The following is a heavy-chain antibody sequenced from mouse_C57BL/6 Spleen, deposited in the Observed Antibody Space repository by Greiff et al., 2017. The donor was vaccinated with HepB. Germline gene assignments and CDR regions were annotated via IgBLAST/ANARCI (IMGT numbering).Heavy chain of an antibody. J-gene: IGHJ1*03. CDR1: GYSFTGYY. CDR3: GRGHGKEYFGV. D-gene: IGHD2-1*01. V-gene: IGHV1-42*01. CDR2: INPSTGGT. Sequence: VQLQQSGPELVKPGASVKISCKASGYSFTGYYMNWVKQSPEKSLEWIGEINPSTGGTTYNQKFKAKATLTVDKSSSTAYMQLKRLTSEDSAVYYCGRGHGKEYFGVWGTGTTVTVSS.